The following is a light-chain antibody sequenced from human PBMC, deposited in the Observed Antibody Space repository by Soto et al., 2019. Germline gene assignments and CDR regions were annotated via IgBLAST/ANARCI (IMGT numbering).Light chain of an antibody. J-gene: IGKJ4*01. CDR1: QGISNW. CDR3: QQPKTFLPLT. CDR2: AAS. V-gene: IGKV1-12*01. Sequence: DIPMTQSPSSVSASVGDRVTITCRASQGISNWLAWYQQQPGKAPKLLIYAASSLQSGVPSRFIGGGSGTHFTLIISSLQPEDFATYYCQQPKTFLPLTFGGGTKVEIK.